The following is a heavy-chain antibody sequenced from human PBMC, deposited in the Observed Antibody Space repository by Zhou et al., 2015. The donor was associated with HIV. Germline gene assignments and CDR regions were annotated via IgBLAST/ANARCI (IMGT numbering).Heavy chain of an antibody. CDR3: ARGRGIPGRMDF. V-gene: IGHV3-11*01. Sequence: QVQLVESGGGVVQPGRSLRLSCAASEFTLSDYYMSWIRQAPGKGLEWIAYISSSGNNIYHADSVKGRFTISRDHATNSMYLQMDSLRGDDTAVYYCARGRGIPGRMDFWGQGTLVTVSP. J-gene: IGHJ4*02. CDR1: EFTLSDYY. CDR2: ISSSGNNI. D-gene: IGHD1-1*01.